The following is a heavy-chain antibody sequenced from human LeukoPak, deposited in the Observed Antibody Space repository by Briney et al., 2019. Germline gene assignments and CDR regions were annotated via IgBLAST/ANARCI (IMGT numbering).Heavy chain of an antibody. Sequence: PGGSLRLSCAASGFTVSSNYMSWVRQAPGKGLECVSVIYSGGSTYYADSVKGRFTISRDNSKNTLYLQMNSLRAEDTAVYYCARGGRARANVWWYFDYWGQGTLVTVSS. V-gene: IGHV3-66*02. CDR2: IYSGGST. CDR1: GFTVSSNY. CDR3: ARGGRARANVWWYFDY. J-gene: IGHJ4*02. D-gene: IGHD4/OR15-4a*01.